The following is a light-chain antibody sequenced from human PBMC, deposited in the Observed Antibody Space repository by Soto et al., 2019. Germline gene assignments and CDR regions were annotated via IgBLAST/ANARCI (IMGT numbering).Light chain of an antibody. J-gene: IGKJ5*01. CDR1: DDITNY. V-gene: IGKV1-9*01. Sequence: IQLTQSPSSLSASVGDRVTVTCRASDDITNYLAWYQQKAGKAPKLLIYDASTLYSGVPSRFSGSGSGTDFTLTISGLQPEDFATYYCQQYDDLVTFGQGTRLEIK. CDR2: DAS. CDR3: QQYDDLVT.